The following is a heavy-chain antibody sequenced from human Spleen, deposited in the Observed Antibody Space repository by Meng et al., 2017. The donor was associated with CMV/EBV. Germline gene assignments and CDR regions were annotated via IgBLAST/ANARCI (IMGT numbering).Heavy chain of an antibody. CDR3: ARAVGGTYFDY. CDR1: RFTVSDHY. J-gene: IGHJ4*02. Sequence: VSRFTVSDHYMDWVRQAPGKGLEWVGRTRNKANNYTTEYAASVKGRFTVSRDESGNSLYLQMNSLESEDTAVYYCARAVGGTYFDYWGQGTLVTVSS. CDR2: TRNKANNYTT. D-gene: IGHD6-19*01. V-gene: IGHV3-72*01.